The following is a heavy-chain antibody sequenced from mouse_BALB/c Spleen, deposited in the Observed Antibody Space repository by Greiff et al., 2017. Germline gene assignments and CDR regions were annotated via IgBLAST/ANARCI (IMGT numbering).Heavy chain of an antibody. CDR1: GYAFTNYL. D-gene: IGHD1-1*01. J-gene: IGHJ1*01. CDR2: INPGSGGT. V-gene: IGHV1-54*01. CDR3: TRGDIRYSYCDYGYFDV. Sequence: QVQLQQSGAELVRPGTSVKVSCKASGYAFTNYLIEWVKQRPGQGLEWIGVINPGSGGTNYNEKFKGKATLTADKSSSTAYMQLSSLTSDDSAVYFCTRGDIRYSYCDYGYFDVWGEGTTVTVSS.